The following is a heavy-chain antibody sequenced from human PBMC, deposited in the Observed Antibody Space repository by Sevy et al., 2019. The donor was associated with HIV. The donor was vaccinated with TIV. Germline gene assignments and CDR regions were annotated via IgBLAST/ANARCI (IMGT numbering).Heavy chain of an antibody. CDR1: GFTFSNAW. Sequence: GGSLRLSCAASGFTFSNAWMSWVRQAPGKGLEWVGRIKSKTDGGTTDYAEPVKGRFTNSRDSSKNTLYLKMNSLKTDDRAVYYCATDRAYDDGSPRDGSIDYWGQGTLVTVSS. CDR2: IKSKTDGGTT. J-gene: IGHJ4*02. V-gene: IGHV3-15*01. CDR3: ATDRAYDDGSPRDGSIDY. D-gene: IGHD2-15*01.